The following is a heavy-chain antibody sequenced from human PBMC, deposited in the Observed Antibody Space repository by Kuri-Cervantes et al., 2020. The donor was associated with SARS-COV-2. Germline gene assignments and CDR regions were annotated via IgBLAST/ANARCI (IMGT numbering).Heavy chain of an antibody. D-gene: IGHD4-17*01. V-gene: IGHV1-18*04. J-gene: IGHJ4*02. CDR2: ISSYNGKT. Sequence: ASVKVSCKASGYTFSSYGISWVRQAPGQGLEWMGWISSYNGKTGYAPRFQDRITMTTDTSTSTAYMELSSLRSDDTAVYYCASRVREDYGEDYWGQGTLVTVSS. CDR3: ASRVREDYGEDY. CDR1: GYTFSSYG.